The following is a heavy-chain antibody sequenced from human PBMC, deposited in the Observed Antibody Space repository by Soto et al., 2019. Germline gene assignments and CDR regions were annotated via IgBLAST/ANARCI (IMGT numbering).Heavy chain of an antibody. CDR1: GYTFTSYY. J-gene: IGHJ6*02. CDR2: INPSGGST. Sequence: ASVKVSCKASGYTFTSYYMHWVRQAPGQGLEWMGIINPSGGSTSYAQKFQGRVTMTRDTSTSTVYMELSSLRSEDTAVYYCARAVTMVRGALGYYYYGMDAWGQGTTVTAP. V-gene: IGHV1-46*01. D-gene: IGHD3-10*01. CDR3: ARAVTMVRGALGYYYYGMDA.